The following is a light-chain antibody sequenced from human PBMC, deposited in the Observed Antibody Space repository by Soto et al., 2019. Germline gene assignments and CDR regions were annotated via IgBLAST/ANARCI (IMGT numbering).Light chain of an antibody. Sequence: DIQMTQSPSSLSASVGDRVTITCRASQSISSYLNWYQQKPGKAPKLLIYAASSFQSGVPSRFSGSGSGTDFTLTISSLQPEDFATYYFQQSYSTPLPFGQGTKVEL. CDR1: QSISSY. J-gene: IGKJ1*01. CDR3: QQSYSTPLP. V-gene: IGKV1-39*01. CDR2: AAS.